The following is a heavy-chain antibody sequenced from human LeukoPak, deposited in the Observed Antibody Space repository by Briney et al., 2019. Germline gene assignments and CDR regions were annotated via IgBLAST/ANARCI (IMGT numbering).Heavy chain of an antibody. Sequence: ASETLSLTCAVSGYSISSGYYWGWTRQPPGKGLEWIGTIHHSGSTYYNSSLESRVTISKDTSKNQFSLRLSSVTAADTAVYFCARLTGRYCFDYWGQGTLVTVAS. CDR1: GYSISSGYY. CDR3: ARLTGRYCFDY. D-gene: IGHD3-9*01. V-gene: IGHV4-38-2*01. CDR2: IHHSGST. J-gene: IGHJ4*02.